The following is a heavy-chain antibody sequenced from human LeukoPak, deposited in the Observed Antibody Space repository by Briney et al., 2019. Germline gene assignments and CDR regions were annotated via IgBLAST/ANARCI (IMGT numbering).Heavy chain of an antibody. CDR2: IYYSGST. CDR3: ARVQRLYTPWGDYGYYFDY. Sequence: PSETLSLTCTVSGGSISSSSYYWGWIRQPPGKGLEWIGSIYYSGSTYYNPSLKSRVTISVDTSKNQFSLKLSSVTAADTAVYYCARVQRLYTPWGDYGYYFDYWGQGTLVTVSS. CDR1: GGSISSSSYY. D-gene: IGHD4-17*01. J-gene: IGHJ4*02. V-gene: IGHV4-39*07.